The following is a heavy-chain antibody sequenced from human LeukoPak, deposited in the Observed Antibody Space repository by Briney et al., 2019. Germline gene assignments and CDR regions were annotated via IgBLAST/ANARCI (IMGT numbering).Heavy chain of an antibody. Sequence: GGSLRLSCAASGFTFDDYAMHWVRQAPGKGLEWVSGISWNSGSIGYADSVKGRFTISRDNAKNSLYLQMNSLRAEDTALYYCAKDVGGPQPYYYYYGMDVWGQGTTVTVSS. CDR1: GFTFDDYA. CDR3: AKDVGGPQPYYYYYGMDV. V-gene: IGHV3-9*01. J-gene: IGHJ6*02. CDR2: ISWNSGSI. D-gene: IGHD3-16*01.